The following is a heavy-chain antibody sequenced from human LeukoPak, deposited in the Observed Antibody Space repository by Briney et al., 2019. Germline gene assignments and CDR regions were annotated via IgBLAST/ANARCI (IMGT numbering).Heavy chain of an antibody. D-gene: IGHD6-19*01. CDR2: IYHSGST. Sequence: PSETLSLTCAVSGYSISSCYYWGWIRQPPGKGLEWIGSIYHSGSTYYNPSLKSRVTISVDTSKNQFSLKLSSVTAADTAVYYCARDQYSSGWYDQDYWGQGTLVTVSS. V-gene: IGHV4-38-2*02. CDR1: GYSISSCYY. J-gene: IGHJ4*02. CDR3: ARDQYSSGWYDQDY.